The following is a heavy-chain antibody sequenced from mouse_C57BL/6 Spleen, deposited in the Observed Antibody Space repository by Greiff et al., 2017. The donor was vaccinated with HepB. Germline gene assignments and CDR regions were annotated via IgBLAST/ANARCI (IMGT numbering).Heavy chain of an antibody. J-gene: IGHJ3*01. D-gene: IGHD1-3*01. V-gene: IGHV5-12*01. CDR3: ARHSGFAY. Sequence: EVKLVESGGGLVQPGGSLKLSCAASGFTFSDYYMYWVRQTPEKRLEWVAYISNGGGSTYYPDTVKGRFTISRDNAKNTLYLQMSRLKSEDTAMYNCARHSGFAYWGQGTLVTVSA. CDR2: ISNGGGST. CDR1: GFTFSDYY.